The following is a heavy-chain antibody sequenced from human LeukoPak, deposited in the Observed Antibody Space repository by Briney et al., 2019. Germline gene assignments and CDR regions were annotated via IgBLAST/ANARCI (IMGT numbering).Heavy chain of an antibody. CDR3: AKAPYIRGYYFDF. CDR2: ISHDGTIQ. D-gene: IGHD3-22*01. V-gene: IGHV3-30*18. J-gene: IGHJ4*01. CDR1: GFTFTNYG. Sequence: GGSLRLSCAASGFTFTNYGMHWVRQAPGKGLEWVAIISHDGTIQHYGDSLKGRFTISRDNSKNTVSLQVNNLRPEDTAVYFCAKAPYIRGYYFDFWGHGIPVSVSS.